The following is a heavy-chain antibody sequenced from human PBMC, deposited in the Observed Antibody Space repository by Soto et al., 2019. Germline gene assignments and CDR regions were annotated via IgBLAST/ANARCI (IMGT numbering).Heavy chain of an antibody. D-gene: IGHD3-22*01. Sequence: QVQLVQCGAEVKRPGASVKVSCKASGYTFTSYGISWVRQAPGQGLEWMGWISAYNGNTNYAQKLQGRVTMTTDTSTSTAYMELRSLRSDDTAVYYCATAPALYYYDSSGYYYDDAFDIWGQGTMVTVSS. V-gene: IGHV1-18*04. CDR3: ATAPALYYYDSSGYYYDDAFDI. CDR1: GYTFTSYG. J-gene: IGHJ3*02. CDR2: ISAYNGNT.